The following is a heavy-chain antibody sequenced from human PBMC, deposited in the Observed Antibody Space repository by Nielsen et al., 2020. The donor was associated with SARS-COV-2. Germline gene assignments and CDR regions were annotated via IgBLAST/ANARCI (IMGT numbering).Heavy chain of an antibody. J-gene: IGHJ6*02. D-gene: IGHD3-22*01. CDR1: GFTFSSYG. CDR2: IWYDGSNK. CDR3: ARDTHYYDSSGYYAPPYYYYGIDV. V-gene: IGHV3-33*01. Sequence: GESLKISCAASGFTFSSYGMHWVRQAPGKGLEWVAAIWYDGSNKYYADSVKGRFTISRDNSKNTLYLQMNSLRAEDTAVYYCARDTHYYDSSGYYAPPYYYYGIDVWGQGTTVTVSS.